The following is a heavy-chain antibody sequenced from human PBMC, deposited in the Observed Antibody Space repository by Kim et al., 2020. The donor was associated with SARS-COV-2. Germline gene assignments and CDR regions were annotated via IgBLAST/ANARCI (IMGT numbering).Heavy chain of an antibody. V-gene: IGHV3-30*04. D-gene: IGHD3-22*01. CDR2: ISYDGSNK. CDR3: ARGDEIEHYDSSGDAFDI. Sequence: GGSLRLSCAASGFTFSSYAMHWVRQAPGKGLEWVAVISYDGSNKYYVDSVKGRFTISRDNSKNTLYLQMNSLRAEDTAVYYCARGDEIEHYDSSGDAFDIWGHGTMVTVSS. J-gene: IGHJ3*02. CDR1: GFTFSSYA.